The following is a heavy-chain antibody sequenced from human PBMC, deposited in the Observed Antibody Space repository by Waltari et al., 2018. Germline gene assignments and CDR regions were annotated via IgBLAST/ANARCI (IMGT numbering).Heavy chain of an antibody. CDR1: GYTFTSYA. Sequence: QVQLVQSGAEVKKPGASVKVSCKASGYTFTSYAMHWVRQAPGQRLEWMGWINAGNGNTKYSQKFQGRVTITRDTSASTAYMELSSLRSEDTAVYYCARGPIFGVVTLDYWGQGTLVTVSS. V-gene: IGHV1-3*01. CDR2: INAGNGNT. J-gene: IGHJ4*02. D-gene: IGHD3-3*01. CDR3: ARGPIFGVVTLDY.